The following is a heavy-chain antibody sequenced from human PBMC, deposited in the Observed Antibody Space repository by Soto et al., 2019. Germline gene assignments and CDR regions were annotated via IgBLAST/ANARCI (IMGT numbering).Heavy chain of an antibody. D-gene: IGHD2-2*01. J-gene: IGHJ6*02. CDR1: GFTVSSNY. CDR2: IYSGGST. Sequence: GGSLRVSWAASGFTVSSNYMSWVRQAPGKGLEWVSVIYSGGSTYYADSVKGRFTISRDNSKNTLYLQMNSLRAEDTAVYYCAKAEDIVLVPATSQARKNYYYYYGMDVWGQGTTVTVSS. CDR3: AKAEDIVLVPATSQARKNYYYYYGMDV. V-gene: IGHV3-66*01.